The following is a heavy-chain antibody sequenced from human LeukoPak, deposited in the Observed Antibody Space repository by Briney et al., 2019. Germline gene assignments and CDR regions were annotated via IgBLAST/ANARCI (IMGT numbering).Heavy chain of an antibody. CDR3: AREILYDSTGYYL. D-gene: IGHD3-22*01. CDR1: GGSISSNSYY. Sequence: SETLSLTCTVSGGSISSNSYYWGWIRQPPGKGLEWIGSIYYSGSTYYNPSLNIRVTISVDTSKNQFSLNPRSVTAADTAVYYCAREILYDSTGYYLWGQGTLVTVSS. CDR2: IYYSGST. V-gene: IGHV4-39*07. J-gene: IGHJ4*02.